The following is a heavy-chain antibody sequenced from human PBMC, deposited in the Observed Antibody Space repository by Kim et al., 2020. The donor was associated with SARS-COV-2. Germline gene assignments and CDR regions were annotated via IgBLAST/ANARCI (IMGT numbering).Heavy chain of an antibody. D-gene: IGHD2-2*01. V-gene: IGHV3-23*01. CDR2: INDNGGRT. CDR1: GFTFSSCA. CDR3: ASTREVI. J-gene: IGHJ3*02. Sequence: GGSLRLSCAASGFTFSSCAMTWVRQAPGKGLEWVSTINDNGGRTYYADSVKGRFTTSRDYTKNMSYLKINSLRDEDTAVYYCASTREVIWGQGTTVTVSS.